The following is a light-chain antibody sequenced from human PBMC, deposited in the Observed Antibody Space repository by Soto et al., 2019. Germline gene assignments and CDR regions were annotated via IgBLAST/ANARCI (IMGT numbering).Light chain of an antibody. Sequence: QSALTQPASVSGSPGQSITTSCTGTSGDVGGYNHVSWYQQHPGKAPKLLIYDVSNRPSGVSNRYSASKSGNTASLTISGLQAEDEADYYCKSFATTFYVFGTGTKVTVL. V-gene: IGLV2-14*03. CDR2: DVS. J-gene: IGLJ1*01. CDR3: KSFATTFYV. CDR1: SGDVGGYNH.